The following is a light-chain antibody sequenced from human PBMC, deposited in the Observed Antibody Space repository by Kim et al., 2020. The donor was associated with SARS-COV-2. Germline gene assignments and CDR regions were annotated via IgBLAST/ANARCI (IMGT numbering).Light chain of an antibody. V-gene: IGLV2-14*03. CDR3: SSRSSASTYV. Sequence: QSALTQPASASGSPGQSITISCTGTVSDVGAYNYVSWYQQYAGKAPKLLIYDVNKRPSGVSSRFPCSKSGNTASLTISGLQAEDDTDYYCSSRSSASTYVFGAGTKVTVL. J-gene: IGLJ1*01. CDR2: DVN. CDR1: VSDVGAYNY.